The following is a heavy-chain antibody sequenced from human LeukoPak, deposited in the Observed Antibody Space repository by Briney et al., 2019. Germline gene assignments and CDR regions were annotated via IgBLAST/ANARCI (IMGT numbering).Heavy chain of an antibody. J-gene: IGHJ4*02. CDR1: GYTFTSYG. CDR2: ISAYNGNT. Sequence: ASVKVSCKASGYTFTSYGITGVRQAPGQGLEWMGGISAYNGNTNYAQKLQGRVTMSTDTSTSTAYMELSSLRSDDTAVYYCARAPRDRSGYMAYWGQGTLVTVSS. V-gene: IGHV1-18*01. D-gene: IGHD3-22*01. CDR3: ARAPRDRSGYMAY.